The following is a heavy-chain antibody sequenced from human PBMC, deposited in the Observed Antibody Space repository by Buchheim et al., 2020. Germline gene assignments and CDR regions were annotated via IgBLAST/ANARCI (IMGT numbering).Heavy chain of an antibody. CDR3: ARSITMIVVVVRNWFDP. D-gene: IGHD3-22*01. J-gene: IGHJ5*02. V-gene: IGHV4-39*01. Sequence: QLQLQESGPGLVKPSETLSLTCTVSGGSISSSSYYWGWIRQPPGKGLEWIGSIYYSGSTYYNPSLKSRVTISVDTSKNQFSLKLSSVTAADTAVYYCARSITMIVVVVRNWFDPWGQGTL. CDR2: IYYSGST. CDR1: GGSISSSSYY.